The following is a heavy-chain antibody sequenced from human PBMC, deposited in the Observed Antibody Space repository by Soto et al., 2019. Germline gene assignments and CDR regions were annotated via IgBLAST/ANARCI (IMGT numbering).Heavy chain of an antibody. CDR3: ARIYREKDYSKYRPLDY. Sequence: PGGSLRLSCAASGFSFSIYGMSWVRQAPGKGLEWVATIKHDGSEKDYVDSVRGRFTISRDNARQSLDLQMNSLTAEDTAVYYCARIYREKDYSKYRPLDYWGQGTLGPVSP. V-gene: IGHV3-7*03. CDR1: GFSFSIYG. J-gene: IGHJ4*02. D-gene: IGHD2-15*01. CDR2: IKHDGSEK.